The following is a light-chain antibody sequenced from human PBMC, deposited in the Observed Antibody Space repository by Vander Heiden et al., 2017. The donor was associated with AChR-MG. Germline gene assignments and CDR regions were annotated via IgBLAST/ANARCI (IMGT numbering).Light chain of an antibody. V-gene: IGLV2-8*01. Sequence: QSALTQPPSASGSPGQSVTISCTGTSSDVGGYNYVSWYQQHPGKAPKVMIYEVSKRPSGVPDGFSGSKAGNTASLTVSGLQAEDEADYYCSSYAGGTTLVFGGGTKLTVL. CDR2: EVS. J-gene: IGLJ2*01. CDR3: SSYAGGTTLV. CDR1: SSDVGGYNY.